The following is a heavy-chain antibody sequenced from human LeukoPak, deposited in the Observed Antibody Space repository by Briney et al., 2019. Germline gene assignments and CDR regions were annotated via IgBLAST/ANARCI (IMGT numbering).Heavy chain of an antibody. CDR3: AGGRWHPSVRVDY. D-gene: IGHD6-13*01. Sequence: PSETLSLTCAVYGGSFSGYSWSWIRQPPGKGLEWIGEINHSGSTNYNPSLKSRVTISVDTSKNQFSLKLNSVTAADTAVFHCAGGRWHPSVRVDYWGQGTLVTVSS. CDR1: GGSFSGYS. V-gene: IGHV4-34*01. CDR2: INHSGST. J-gene: IGHJ4*02.